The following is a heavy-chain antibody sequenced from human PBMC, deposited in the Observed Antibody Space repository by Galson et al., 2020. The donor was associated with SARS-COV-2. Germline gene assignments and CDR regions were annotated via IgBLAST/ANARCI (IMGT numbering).Heavy chain of an antibody. Sequence: SETLSLTCTVSGASISSGSYYWSWIRQPAGKGLEWIGRIYKSGNTNYNPSLWSQVTISVDTYKNQFSLKLTSVTAADTAVYYCARGNSPCVTSFGVLTGTCGMDVGGQGTTVTVSS. J-gene: IGHJ6*02. V-gene: IGHV4-61*02. CDR1: GASISSGSYY. D-gene: IGHD3-3*01. CDR3: ARGNSPCVTSFGVLTGTCGMDV. CDR2: IYKSGNT.